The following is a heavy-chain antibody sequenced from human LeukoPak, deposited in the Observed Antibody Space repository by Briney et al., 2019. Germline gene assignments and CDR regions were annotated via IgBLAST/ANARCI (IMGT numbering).Heavy chain of an antibody. Sequence: GGSLRLSCAASGFTFSSYAMHWVRQAPGKGLEWVGVISYDGSNKYYADSVKGRFTISRDNSKNTLYLQMNSLRAEDTAVYYCARPIVPAAINWFDPWGQGTLVTVSS. CDR2: ISYDGSNK. J-gene: IGHJ5*02. D-gene: IGHD2-2*02. V-gene: IGHV3-30-3*01. CDR1: GFTFSSYA. CDR3: ARPIVPAAINWFDP.